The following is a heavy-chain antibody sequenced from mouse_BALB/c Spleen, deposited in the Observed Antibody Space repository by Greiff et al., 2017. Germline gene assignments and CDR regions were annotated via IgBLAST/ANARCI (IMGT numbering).Heavy chain of an antibody. J-gene: IGHJ4*01. CDR3: ASLIGYYAMDY. CDR1: GYAFTNYW. CDR2: IYPGSGNT. Sequence: QVQLKESGAELVRPGTSVKISCKASGYAFTNYWLGWVKQRPGHGLEWIGDIYPGSGNTYYNEKFKGKATLTADKSSSTAYMQLSSLTSEDSAVYFCASLIGYYAMDYWGQGTSVTVSS. V-gene: IGHV1-63*01.